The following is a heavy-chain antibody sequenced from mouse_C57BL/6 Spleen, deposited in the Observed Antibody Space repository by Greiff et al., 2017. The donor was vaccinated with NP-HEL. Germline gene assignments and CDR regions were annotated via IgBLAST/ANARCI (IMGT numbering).Heavy chain of an antibody. J-gene: IGHJ2*01. CDR2: ISYSGST. CDR3: ARDTDGYFDY. Sequence: DVKLVESGPGMVKPSQSLSLTCTVTGYSITSGYDWHWIRHFPGNKLEWMGYISYSGSTNYNPSLKSRISITHDTSKNHFFLKLNSVTTEDTATYYCARDTDGYFDYWGQGTTLTVSS. V-gene: IGHV3-1*01. D-gene: IGHD1-1*01. CDR1: GYSITSGYD.